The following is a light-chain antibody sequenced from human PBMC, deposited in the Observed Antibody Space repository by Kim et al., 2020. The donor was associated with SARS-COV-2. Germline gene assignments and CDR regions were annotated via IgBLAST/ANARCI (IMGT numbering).Light chain of an antibody. CDR3: DSRDSSGNHRVV. J-gene: IGLJ2*01. Sequence: LRQTVTITCHGERLKTFHASWYQQKPGQAPVLVVYGKNKRPSGIPDLFSGSRSEHTASLTITAAQAVDEAEYFCDSRDSSGNHRVVFGGGTQLTVL. V-gene: IGLV3-19*01. CDR1: RLKTFH. CDR2: GKN.